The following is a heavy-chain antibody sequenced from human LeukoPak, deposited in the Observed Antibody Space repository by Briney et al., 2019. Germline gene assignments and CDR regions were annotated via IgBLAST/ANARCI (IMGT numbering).Heavy chain of an antibody. CDR3: ATGITMIVVGRDAFDI. Sequence: ASVKVSCKAAGFSFVHYYMHWVRQAPGQGLEWMAVINPSGGGTTYAQKFQGRVTMTEDTSTDTAYMELSSLRSEDTAVYYCATGITMIVVGRDAFDIWGQGTMVTVSS. CDR2: INPSGGGT. V-gene: IGHV1-46*01. D-gene: IGHD3-22*01. CDR1: GFSFVHYY. J-gene: IGHJ3*02.